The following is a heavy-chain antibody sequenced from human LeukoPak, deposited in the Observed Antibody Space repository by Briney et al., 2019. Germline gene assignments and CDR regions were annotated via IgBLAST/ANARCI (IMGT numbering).Heavy chain of an antibody. CDR2: VNEGGGRT. V-gene: IGHV3-23*01. D-gene: IGHD5-12*01. Sequence: PGGSLRLSCVASGFSFSNYAMGWVRQAPGKGLEWVATVNEGGGRTYYADSVRGRFTMSRDNSRNTLYLQMKSLRVEDTAIYYCAKEGRPNSGGGFYDYWGQGTRVTVSS. J-gene: IGHJ4*02. CDR1: GFSFSNYA. CDR3: AKEGRPNSGGGFYDY.